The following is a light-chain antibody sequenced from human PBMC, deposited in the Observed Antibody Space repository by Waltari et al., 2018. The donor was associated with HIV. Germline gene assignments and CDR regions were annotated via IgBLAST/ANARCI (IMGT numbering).Light chain of an antibody. J-gene: IGLJ2*01. V-gene: IGLV2-23*02. Sequence: QSALTQHASLSGSPGQSITISCTGTSSDVGDYDLVSWYQRHSGKAPKLMLYEVSKWPSGVSNRFSCSKSGNTASLTISGLQAEDEADYYCCPYAGSNTMIFGGGTKLTVL. CDR2: EVS. CDR3: CPYAGSNTMI. CDR1: SSDVGDYDL.